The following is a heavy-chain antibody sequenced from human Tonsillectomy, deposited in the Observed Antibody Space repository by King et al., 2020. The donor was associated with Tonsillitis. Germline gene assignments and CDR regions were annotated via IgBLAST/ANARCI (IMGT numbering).Heavy chain of an antibody. Sequence: QVQLVESGGGVVQPGRSLRVSCAASGFTFNTYIMYWVRQAPGKGLEWVAVISYDGSKKYYSDPVRGRFTVSRDNSKKTLFLQMNDLRPEDTAVYYCARSQPWQWEQLRWGMDVWGQGTTVTVSS. V-gene: IGHV3-30*04. D-gene: IGHD1-26*01. CDR3: ARSQPWQWEQLRWGMDV. CDR2: ISYDGSKK. J-gene: IGHJ6*02. CDR1: GFTFNTYI.